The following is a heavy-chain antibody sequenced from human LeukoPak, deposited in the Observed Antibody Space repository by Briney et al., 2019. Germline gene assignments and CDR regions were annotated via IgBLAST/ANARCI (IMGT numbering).Heavy chain of an antibody. CDR3: ARVGVGATKDFDY. Sequence: PGGSLRLSCAASGFTFSSYWMSWVRQAPGKGLEWVANIKQDGSEKYYVDSVKGRFTISRDNAKNSLYLQMNSLKTEDTAVCYCARVGVGATKDFDYWGQGTLVTVSS. CDR1: GFTFSSYW. V-gene: IGHV3-7*03. CDR2: IKQDGSEK. D-gene: IGHD1-26*01. J-gene: IGHJ4*02.